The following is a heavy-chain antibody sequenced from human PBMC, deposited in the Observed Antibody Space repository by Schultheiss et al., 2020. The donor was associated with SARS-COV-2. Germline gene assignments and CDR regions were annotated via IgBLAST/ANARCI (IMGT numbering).Heavy chain of an antibody. CDR2: IYYYGGT. Sequence: SETLSLTCSVSDDSIGSYYWSWVRQPPGKGLEWIGCIYYYGGTNYNPSLKSRVTISVDTSKNQFSLKLSSVTAADTAVYYCAADIRAAAGTRGDYWGQGTLVTVSS. CDR3: AADIRAAAGTRGDY. J-gene: IGHJ4*02. CDR1: DDSIGSYY. V-gene: IGHV4-59*01. D-gene: IGHD6-13*01.